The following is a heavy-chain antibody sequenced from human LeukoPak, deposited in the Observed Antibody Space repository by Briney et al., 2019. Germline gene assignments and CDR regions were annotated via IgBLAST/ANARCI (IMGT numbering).Heavy chain of an antibody. CDR2: TDTDGSRA. CDR3: VRDFSNYVAFFDS. CDR1: GFTFSNYW. V-gene: IGHV3-74*01. Sequence: PGGSLRLSCAASGFTFSNYWMHWVRQAPGKGLVWVSRTDTDGSRADYADSVRGRFTISRDNSKSALYLQMGSLRPEDTAMYYCVRDFSNYVAFFDSWGQGVLVTVSS. D-gene: IGHD4-11*01. J-gene: IGHJ4*02.